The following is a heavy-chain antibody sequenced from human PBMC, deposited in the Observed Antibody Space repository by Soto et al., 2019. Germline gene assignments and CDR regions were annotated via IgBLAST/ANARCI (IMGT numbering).Heavy chain of an antibody. CDR3: AGIFPIAVGGVDAFDL. CDR2: VIPIFGTA. CDR1: GGTFSSYA. D-gene: IGHD6-19*01. Sequence: QVQLVQSGAEVKKPGASGKVSCKASGGTFSSYAISWVRQAPGQGLEWMGGVIPIFGTANYAQKFQGRVTITADESTSTAYMELSSMRSEDTAVYYCAGIFPIAVGGVDAFDLWGQGTMVTVSS. J-gene: IGHJ3*01. V-gene: IGHV1-69*01.